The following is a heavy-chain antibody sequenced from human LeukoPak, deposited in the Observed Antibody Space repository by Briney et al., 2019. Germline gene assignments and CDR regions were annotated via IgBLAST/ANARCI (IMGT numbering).Heavy chain of an antibody. V-gene: IGHV4-59*12. J-gene: IGHJ3*02. Sequence: SETLSLTCTVSSRSLSSYYWSWIRQPPGKGREWIGYIYYSGSTNYNPSLKSRAHISVDTSKNQFSMKLSSVSAADRAVYYWERERDYGDYMLGTSDAFDIWGQGTMVTVS. CDR3: ERERDYGDYMLGTSDAFDI. D-gene: IGHD4-17*01. CDR2: IYYSGST. CDR1: SRSLSSYY.